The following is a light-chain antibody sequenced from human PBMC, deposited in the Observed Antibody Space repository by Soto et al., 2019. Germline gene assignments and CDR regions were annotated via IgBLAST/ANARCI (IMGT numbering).Light chain of an antibody. CDR1: NIGRKS. CDR3: QVWDSNSDHSV. Sequence: SYELTQPPSVSVAPGETARITCGGNNIGRKSVHWYHQKPGQAPVLVIYYXSDRPSGXXXXFSXSNSGNTATLTITRVEAXXXXXYYCQVWDSNSDHSVFGGGTKLTVL. V-gene: IGLV3-21*01. CDR2: YXS. J-gene: IGLJ2*01.